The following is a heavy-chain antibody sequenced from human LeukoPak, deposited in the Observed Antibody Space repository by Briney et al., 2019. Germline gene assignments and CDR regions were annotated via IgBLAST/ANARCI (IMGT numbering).Heavy chain of an antibody. CDR2: INQDGGKK. D-gene: IGHD1/OR15-1a*01. CDR3: ASDVNTLGCLADY. CDR1: GFSFRTSW. V-gene: IGHV3-7*01. J-gene: IGHJ4*02. Sequence: GGSLRLSCAASGFSFRTSWMNWARQAPGKGLEWVANINQDGGKKDYVDSVKGRFTISRDNARNSLYLHMNSLRVEDTAVYFCASDVNTLGCLADYWGQGTLVTVSS.